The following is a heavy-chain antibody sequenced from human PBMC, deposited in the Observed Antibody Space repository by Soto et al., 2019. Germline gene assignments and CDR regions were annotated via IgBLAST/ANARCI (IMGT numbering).Heavy chain of an antibody. V-gene: IGHV6-1*01. D-gene: IGHD6-19*01. CDR3: ARGLPGYSSGWGPYYFDY. CDR2: TYYRSKWYN. Sequence: SQTLSLTCAISGDSVSSNSAAWNWIRQSPSRGLEWLGRTYYRSKWYNDYAVSVKSRITINPDTSKNQFSLQLNSVTPEDTAVYYCARGLPGYSSGWGPYYFDYWGQGTLVTVSS. J-gene: IGHJ4*02. CDR1: GDSVSSNSAA.